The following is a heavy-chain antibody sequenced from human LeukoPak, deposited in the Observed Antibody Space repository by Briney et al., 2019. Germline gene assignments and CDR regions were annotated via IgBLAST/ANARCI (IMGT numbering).Heavy chain of an antibody. D-gene: IGHD3-22*01. CDR2: MNPNSGGT. CDR1: GYTFTGYY. J-gene: IGHJ4*02. V-gene: IGHV1-2*02. CDR3: ARDLQSSSGYYYVVGY. Sequence: GASVKVSCKASGYTFTGYYMHWVRQAPGQGLEWMGWMNPNSGGTNYAQKFQGRVTMTRDTSISTAYMELSRLRSDDTAVYYCARDLQSSSGYYYVVGYWGQGTLVTVSS.